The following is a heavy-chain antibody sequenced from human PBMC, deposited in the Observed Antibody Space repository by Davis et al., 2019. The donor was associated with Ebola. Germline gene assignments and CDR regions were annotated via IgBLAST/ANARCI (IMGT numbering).Heavy chain of an antibody. CDR1: GFTFSSYG. CDR3: ARGAYGDYVLDY. Sequence: GESLKISCAASGFTFSSYGMHWVRQAPGKGLEWVAVIWYDGSNKYYADSVKGRFTISRDNSKNTLYLQMNSLRAEDTAVYYCARGAYGDYVLDYWGQGTLVIVSS. J-gene: IGHJ4*02. V-gene: IGHV3-33*01. CDR2: IWYDGSNK. D-gene: IGHD4-17*01.